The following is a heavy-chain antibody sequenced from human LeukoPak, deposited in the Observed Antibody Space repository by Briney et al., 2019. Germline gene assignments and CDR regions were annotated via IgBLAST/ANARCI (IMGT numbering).Heavy chain of an antibody. CDR2: INHSGST. D-gene: IGHD6-13*01. CDR3: SGEGSSWPLDY. Sequence: SETLSLTCAVSGGSFSGYYWSWIRQPPGKGLEWIGEINHSGSTNYNPSLKSRVTISVDTSKNQFSLKLSSVTAADTAVYYCSGEGSSWPLDYWGQGTLVTVSS. CDR1: GGSFSGYY. V-gene: IGHV4-34*01. J-gene: IGHJ4*02.